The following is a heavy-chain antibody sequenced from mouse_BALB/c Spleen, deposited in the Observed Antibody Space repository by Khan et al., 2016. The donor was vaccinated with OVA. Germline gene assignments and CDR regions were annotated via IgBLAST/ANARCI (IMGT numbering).Heavy chain of an antibody. Sequence: VQLQESGPGLVAPSQSLSITCTVSGFSLTSYGVSWVRQPPGKGLEWLGVIWGDGNTNFHSAFRSRLSISKDNSKSQVFLKLNSLQTDDTATYYCAKDRGYYAVDYWGQGTSVTVSS. CDR3: AKDRGYYAVDY. CDR1: GFSLTSYG. CDR2: IWGDGNT. J-gene: IGHJ4*01. V-gene: IGHV2-3*01.